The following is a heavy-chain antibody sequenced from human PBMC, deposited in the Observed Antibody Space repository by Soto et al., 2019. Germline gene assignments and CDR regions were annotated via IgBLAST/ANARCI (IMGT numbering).Heavy chain of an antibody. D-gene: IGHD1-26*01. Sequence: GGSLRLSCAASGFTFNSYSMNCVRQAPGKGLEWISAISGSTYYADSVKGRFTISRDNSKNTLYLQMNSLRVEDTAVYYCAHLGRGSYGYYYYNMDVWGQGTTVTVSS. CDR1: GFTFNSYS. CDR2: ISGST. J-gene: IGHJ6*02. V-gene: IGHV3-23*01. CDR3: AHLGRGSYGYYYYNMDV.